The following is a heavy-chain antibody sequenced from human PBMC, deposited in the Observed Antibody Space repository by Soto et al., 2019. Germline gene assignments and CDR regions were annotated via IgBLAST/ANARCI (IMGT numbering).Heavy chain of an antibody. J-gene: IGHJ6*02. CDR3: ARDGYYDFWSGYYPLSDYYGMDV. CDR2: ISAYNGNT. D-gene: IGHD3-3*01. Sequence: ASVKVSCKASGYTFTSYGISWVRQAPGQGLEWMGWISAYNGNTNYAQKLQGRVTMTTDTSTSTAYMELRSLRSDDTAVYYCARDGYYDFWSGYYPLSDYYGMDVWGQGTTVTVSS. V-gene: IGHV1-18*01. CDR1: GYTFTSYG.